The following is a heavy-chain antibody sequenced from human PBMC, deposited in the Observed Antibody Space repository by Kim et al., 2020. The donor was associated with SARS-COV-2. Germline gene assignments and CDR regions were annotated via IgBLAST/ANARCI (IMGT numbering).Heavy chain of an antibody. V-gene: IGHV3-23*01. J-gene: IGHJ4*03. CDR2: LLASGTTT. CDR1: GFTFNTFA. CDR3: VKLRGATLSKCYFDY. D-gene: IGHD4-17*01. Sequence: GGSLRLSCAASGFTFNTFAMSWVRQAPGKGLEWVSGLLASGTTTYYADAVKGWFTISRDNSKYTLYLQMNSVRVDDTAIYYCVKLRGATLSKCYFDYGG.